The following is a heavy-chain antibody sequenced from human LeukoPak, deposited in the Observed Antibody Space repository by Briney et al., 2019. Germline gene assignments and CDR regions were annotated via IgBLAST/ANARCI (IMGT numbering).Heavy chain of an antibody. CDR2: INPNTGGT. CDR1: GYTFTDYS. J-gene: IGHJ3*02. V-gene: IGHV1-2*02. D-gene: IGHD1-26*01. CDR3: ARNPRGGGTGFDI. Sequence: ASVQVSCKASGYTFTDYSIHWVRQAPGQGLEWMGWINPNTGGTNYAQKFQGRVTMTRDTSIRTAYMELSRLTSDDTAVYYCARNPRGGGTGFDIWGQGTMVTVSS.